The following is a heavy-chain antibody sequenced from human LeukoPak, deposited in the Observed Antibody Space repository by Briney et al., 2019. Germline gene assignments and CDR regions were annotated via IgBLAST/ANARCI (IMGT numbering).Heavy chain of an antibody. Sequence: SETLSLTCAVYGGSFSGYYWSWIRQPPGKGLEWIGEINDSGSTNYNPSLKSRVTISVDTSKNQFSLKLSSVTAADTAVYYCAREEITMVRGVIVLYYYGMDVWGQGTTVTVSS. CDR3: AREEITMVRGVIVLYYYGMDV. CDR2: INDSGST. V-gene: IGHV4-34*01. D-gene: IGHD3-10*01. CDR1: GGSFSGYY. J-gene: IGHJ6*02.